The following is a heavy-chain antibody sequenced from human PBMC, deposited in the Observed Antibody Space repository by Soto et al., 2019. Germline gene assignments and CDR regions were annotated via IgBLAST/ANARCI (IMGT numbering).Heavy chain of an antibody. J-gene: IGHJ4*02. Sequence: QVQLVESGGGVVQPGRSLRLSCAASGFTFSSYGMHWVRQAPGKGLEWVAVISYDGSNKYYADSVKGRFTISRDNSKNTLHLKMNSLRAEDTAVYYCAKDKVSVVVTAPFDYWGQGTLVTVSS. CDR1: GFTFSSYG. V-gene: IGHV3-30*18. CDR3: AKDKVSVVVTAPFDY. CDR2: ISYDGSNK. D-gene: IGHD2-21*02.